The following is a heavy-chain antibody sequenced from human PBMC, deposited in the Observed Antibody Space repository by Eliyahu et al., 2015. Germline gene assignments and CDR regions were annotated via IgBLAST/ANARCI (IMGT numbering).Heavy chain of an antibody. CDR2: IIPLFGTA. Sequence: QVQLVQSGAEVKKPGSSVKVSCKASGGTFSXYAISWVRQAPGQGLERMGGIIPLFGTANYAQKFQGRVTISADESTRTAYMELSSLTSEDAAIYYCTRGGEEHQLQSRPFDYWGQGTLVTVSS. V-gene: IGHV1-69*01. D-gene: IGHD2-2*01. J-gene: IGHJ4*02. CDR1: GGTFSXYA. CDR3: TRGGEEHQLQSRPFDY.